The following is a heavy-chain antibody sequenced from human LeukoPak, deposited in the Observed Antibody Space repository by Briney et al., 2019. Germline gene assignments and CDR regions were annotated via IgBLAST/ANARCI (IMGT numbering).Heavy chain of an antibody. J-gene: IGHJ4*02. CDR3: ARGGMVRGVITYFNY. D-gene: IGHD3-10*01. Sequence: PSETLSLTCAVSGGSISSGGYSWSWIRQPPGKGLEWIGYIYYSGSTYYNPSLKSRVTISVDRSKNQFSLKLSSVTAADTAVYYCARGGMVRGVITYFNYWGQGTLVTVSS. CDR1: GGSISSGGYS. V-gene: IGHV4-30-2*01. CDR2: IYYSGST.